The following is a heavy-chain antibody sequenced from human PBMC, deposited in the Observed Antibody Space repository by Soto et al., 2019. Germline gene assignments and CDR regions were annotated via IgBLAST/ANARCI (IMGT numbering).Heavy chain of an antibody. Sequence: QAQVVQSGAEVRKPGSSVKLSCKASEGTFNSYAIAWVRQAPGQGLEWMGGIIPYYNTLNYAQKFQDRVTITSDDSTNTVYIELSSLRYYDTAVYFCASGASRWYPYCFDSWAQGTRVTVSS. CDR3: ASGASRWYPYCFDS. D-gene: IGHD6-13*01. J-gene: IGHJ4*02. CDR2: IIPYYNTL. V-gene: IGHV1-69*01. CDR1: EGTFNSYA.